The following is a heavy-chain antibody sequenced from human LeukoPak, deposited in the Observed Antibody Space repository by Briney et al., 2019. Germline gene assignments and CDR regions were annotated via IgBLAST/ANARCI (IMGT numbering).Heavy chain of an antibody. D-gene: IGHD3-10*01. CDR1: GLSFTNAW. CDR2: IKSKGDGETT. CDR3: TTDPGITMIRGVIVY. Sequence: GGSLRLSCADSGLSFTNAWMSWVRQAPGKGLEWVGRIKSKGDGETTDYAAPVKGRFTMSRDDSKGMLYLYMNSLKTEDTAVYYCTTDPGITMIRGVIVYWGRGTPVTVSS. V-gene: IGHV3-15*01. J-gene: IGHJ4*02.